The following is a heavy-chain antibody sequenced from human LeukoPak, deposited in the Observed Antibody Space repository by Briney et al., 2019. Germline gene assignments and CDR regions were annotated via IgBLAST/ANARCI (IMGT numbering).Heavy chain of an antibody. Sequence: PGGSLRLSCVAPGFTFSSYVMSWVPQAPGKGLEWGSEFSRRGGTTYYAHTLKGRFTISRDNSKKTLYLQMNRLRGEDTAVYYCAKDRDSGCYYYYYGMDVWGQGNTVTVSS. CDR3: AKDRDSGCYYYYYGMDV. CDR1: GFTFSSYV. J-gene: IGHJ6*02. D-gene: IGHD1-26*01. V-gene: IGHV3-23*01. CDR2: FSRRGGTT.